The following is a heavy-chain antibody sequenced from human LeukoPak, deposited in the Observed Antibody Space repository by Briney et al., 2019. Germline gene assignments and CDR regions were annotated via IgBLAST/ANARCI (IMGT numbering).Heavy chain of an antibody. CDR3: ARGMATGYLFDY. V-gene: IGHV4-61*05. D-gene: IGHD5-24*01. Sequence: SETLSLTCTVSGGSISSSSYYWGWIRQPPGKGLEWIGYIYYSGSTNYNPSLKSRVTISVDTSKNQFSLKLSSVTAADTAVYYCARGMATGYLFDYWGQGTLVTVSS. CDR2: IYYSGST. J-gene: IGHJ4*02. CDR1: GGSISSSSYY.